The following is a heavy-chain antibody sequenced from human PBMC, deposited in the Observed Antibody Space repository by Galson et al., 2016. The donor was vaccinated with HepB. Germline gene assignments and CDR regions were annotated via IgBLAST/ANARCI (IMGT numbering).Heavy chain of an antibody. J-gene: IGHJ4*02. CDR2: MSYNGST. V-gene: IGHV4-59*01. Sequence: SETLSLTCTVSGDSINSYYLNWIRQPPGKGLEWIGYMSYNGSTNYNPSVKSRVTISVDTSKPQFSLKPSSVTAADTAVYYCAIEVDTVPLWGQGTLVTVSS. D-gene: IGHD5-18*01. CDR1: GDSINSYY. CDR3: AIEVDTVPL.